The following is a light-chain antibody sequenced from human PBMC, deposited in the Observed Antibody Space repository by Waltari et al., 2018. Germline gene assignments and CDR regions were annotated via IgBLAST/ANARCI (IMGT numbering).Light chain of an antibody. V-gene: IGLV2-14*03. CDR2: DVS. CDR1: SSDVGGYNY. CDR3: SSYTSSSTLV. Sequence: QSALTQPASVSGSPGQSITIFCTGTSSDVGGYNYVSWYQQHPGKAPKLVIYDVSYWPSGFSNRFSGSKSGNTASLTISGLQAEDEADYYCSSYTSSSTLVFGGGTKLTVL. J-gene: IGLJ2*01.